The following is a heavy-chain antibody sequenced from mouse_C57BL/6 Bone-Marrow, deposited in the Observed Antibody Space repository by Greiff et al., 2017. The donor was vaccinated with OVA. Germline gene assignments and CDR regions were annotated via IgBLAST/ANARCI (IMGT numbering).Heavy chain of an antibody. V-gene: IGHV5-15*01. Sequence: EVQLVESGGGLVQPGGSLKLSCAASGFTFSDYGMAWVRQAPRTGPEWVAFISNLAYSIYYADTVTGRFTISRENAKNTLYLEMSSLRSEDTAMYYCARPSSGYTWFAYWGQGTLVTVSA. CDR1: GFTFSDYG. D-gene: IGHD3-2*02. J-gene: IGHJ3*01. CDR2: ISNLAYSI. CDR3: ARPSSGYTWFAY.